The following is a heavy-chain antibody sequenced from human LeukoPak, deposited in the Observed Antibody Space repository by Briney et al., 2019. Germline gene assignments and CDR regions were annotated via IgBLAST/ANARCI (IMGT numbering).Heavy chain of an antibody. CDR1: GYTFTSYG. J-gene: IGHJ4*02. CDR3: ARESAMVREPID. Sequence: ASVKVSCKASGYTFTSYGISWVRQAPGQGLEWMGWISAYNGNTNYAQKLQGRVTMTTDTSTSTAYMVLRSLRSDDTAVYYCARESAMVREPIDWGQGTLVTVSS. CDR2: ISAYNGNT. V-gene: IGHV1-18*01. D-gene: IGHD3-10*01.